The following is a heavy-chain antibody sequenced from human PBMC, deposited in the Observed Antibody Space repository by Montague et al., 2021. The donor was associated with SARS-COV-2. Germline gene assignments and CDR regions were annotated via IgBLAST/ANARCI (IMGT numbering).Heavy chain of an antibody. CDR1: GDSIITYY. Sequence: SETLSLTCPVSGDSIITYYWGWIRQPPGKALQYIAYITDLGSTHRNPALQSRVTISVDPSRNQFYLDVNSVTAADTAVYYCARLQGGRRFMDYWGQGTLVTVSS. V-gene: IGHV4-59*01. D-gene: IGHD5-12*01. CDR3: ARLQGGRRFMDY. CDR2: ITDLGST. J-gene: IGHJ4*02.